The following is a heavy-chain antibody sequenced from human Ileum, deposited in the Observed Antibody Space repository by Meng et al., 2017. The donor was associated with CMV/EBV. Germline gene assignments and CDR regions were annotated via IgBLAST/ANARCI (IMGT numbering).Heavy chain of an antibody. CDR2: FYNIGAT. J-gene: IGHJ4*02. V-gene: IGHV4-59*01. Sequence: QVRWHESGPGLGRPSGSRSLTGTVSGASFSYYNWSWIWQSPGNALELIGYFYNIGATNHNPSLKTRVTISADMFKRQFSLRLTSVTAADTAVYYCANSRRDGYKYFENWGQGILVTVSS. CDR1: GASFSYYN. CDR3: ANSRRDGYKYFEN. D-gene: IGHD5-24*01.